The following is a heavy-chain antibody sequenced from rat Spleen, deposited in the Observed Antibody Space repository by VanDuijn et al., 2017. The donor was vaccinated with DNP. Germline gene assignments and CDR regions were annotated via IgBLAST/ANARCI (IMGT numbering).Heavy chain of an antibody. J-gene: IGHJ2*01. V-gene: IGHV5-20*01. CDR2: IRYDGGST. CDR1: GFTFSDYY. Sequence: EVQLVESGGGLVQPGRSLKLSCAASGFTFSDYYMAWVRQAPTKGLEWVASIRYDGGSTYYRDSVKGRFTISRDNAKSSLYLQMDSLRSEDTATYYCTTEDTTGPPVYWGQGVMVTVSS. D-gene: IGHD1-6*01. CDR3: TTEDTTGPPVY.